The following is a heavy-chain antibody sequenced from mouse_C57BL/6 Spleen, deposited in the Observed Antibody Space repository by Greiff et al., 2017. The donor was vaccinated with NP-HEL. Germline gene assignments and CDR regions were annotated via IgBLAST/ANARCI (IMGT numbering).Heavy chain of an antibody. V-gene: IGHV5-17*01. CDR2: ISSGSSTI. CDR3: ARGYYGFPLFDY. D-gene: IGHD2-2*01. Sequence: EVKLVESGGGLVKPGGSLKLSCAASGFTFSDYGMHWVRQAPEKGLEWVAYISSGSSTIYYADTVKGRFTISRDNAKNTLFLQMTSLRSEDTAMYYCARGYYGFPLFDYWGQGTTLTVSS. CDR1: GFTFSDYG. J-gene: IGHJ2*01.